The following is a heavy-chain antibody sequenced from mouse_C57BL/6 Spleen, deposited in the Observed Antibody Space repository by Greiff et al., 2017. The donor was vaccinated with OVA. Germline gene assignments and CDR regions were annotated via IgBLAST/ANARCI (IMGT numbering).Heavy chain of an antibody. CDR3: ARHGSSFYFDY. D-gene: IGHD1-1*01. Sequence: VQLQQPGAELVRPGSSVKLSCKASGYTFTSYWMHWVKQRPIHGLEWIGNIDPSDSETHYNQKFKDKATLTVDKSSSTAYMQLSSLTSEDSAVYYCARHGSSFYFDYWGQGTTLTVSS. J-gene: IGHJ2*01. V-gene: IGHV1-52*01. CDR1: GYTFTSYW. CDR2: IDPSDSET.